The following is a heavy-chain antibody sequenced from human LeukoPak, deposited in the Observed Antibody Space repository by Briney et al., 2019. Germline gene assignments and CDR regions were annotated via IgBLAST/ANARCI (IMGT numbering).Heavy chain of an antibody. CDR2: IIPIFGTA. V-gene: IGHV1-69*13. CDR1: GGTFSSYA. Sequence: ASVKVSCKASGGTFSSYAISWVRQAPGQGLEWMGGIIPIFGTATYAQKFQGRVTITADESTSTAYMELSSLRSEDTAVYYCARGSSIASFNDAFDIWGQGTMVTVSS. J-gene: IGHJ3*02. CDR3: ARGSSIASFNDAFDI. D-gene: IGHD6-6*01.